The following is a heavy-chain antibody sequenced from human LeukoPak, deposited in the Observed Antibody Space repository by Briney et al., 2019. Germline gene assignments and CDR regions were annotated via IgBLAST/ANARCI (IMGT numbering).Heavy chain of an antibody. CDR2: IYTSGTT. CDR1: GGSISSYY. J-gene: IGHJ3*02. CDR3: ASDRIEVDAFDI. D-gene: IGHD2-15*01. V-gene: IGHV4-4*07. Sequence: SETLSLTCTVSGGSISSYYWSWIRQPAGKGLEWIGRIYTSGTTHYNPSLKSRVTISVDKSKNQFSLKLSSVTAADTAVYYCASDRIEVDAFDIWGQGTMVTVSS.